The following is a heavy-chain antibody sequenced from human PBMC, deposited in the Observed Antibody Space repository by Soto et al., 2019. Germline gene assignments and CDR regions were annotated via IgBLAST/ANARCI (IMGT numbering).Heavy chain of an antibody. J-gene: IGHJ6*02. CDR2: ISAYNGNT. CDR3: ARVLLLLLFGEWGYYGMDV. D-gene: IGHD3-10*01. V-gene: IGHV1-18*01. CDR1: GYTFTSYG. Sequence: QVQLVQSGAEVKKPGASVKVSCKASGYTFTSYGISWVRQAPGQGLEWMGWISAYNGNTNYAQKLQGRVTMTTDTSTSTAYMELRSLRSDDTAVYYCARVLLLLLFGEWGYYGMDVWGQGTTVTVSS.